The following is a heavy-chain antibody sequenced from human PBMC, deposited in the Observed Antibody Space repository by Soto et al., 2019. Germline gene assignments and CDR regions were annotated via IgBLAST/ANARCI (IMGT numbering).Heavy chain of an antibody. CDR1: VFTFSSYA. J-gene: IGHJ6*02. CDR2: ISGSGGST. CDR3: AKLGSITIFGVPPVGMDV. Sequence: PGGSLRISCAASVFTFSSYAMSCVRQSPWNWREWVSAISGSGGSTYYADSVKGRFTISRDNSKNTLYLQMNSLRAEDTAVYYCAKLGSITIFGVPPVGMDVWGQGTTVTVSS. D-gene: IGHD3-3*01. V-gene: IGHV3-23*01.